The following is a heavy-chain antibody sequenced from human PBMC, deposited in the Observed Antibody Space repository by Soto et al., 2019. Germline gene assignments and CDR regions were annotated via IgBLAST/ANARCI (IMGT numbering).Heavy chain of an antibody. CDR2: ISYDGGLQ. CDR1: GFTFTSYG. J-gene: IGHJ4*02. V-gene: IGHV3-30*03. CDR3: VSDRGYGHASVPYS. D-gene: IGHD5-18*01. Sequence: QAHLVESGGGLVQPGRSLRLSCAASGFTFTSYGMHWVRQAPGTRLEWVAVISYDGGLQHYADSVKGRFTISRDNSKNMVLLQMNSLRAEDTAVYYCVSDRGYGHASVPYSWGQGTLVSVSS.